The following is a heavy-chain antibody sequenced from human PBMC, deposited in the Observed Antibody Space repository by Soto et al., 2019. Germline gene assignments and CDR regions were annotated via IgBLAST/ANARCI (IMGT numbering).Heavy chain of an antibody. Sequence: SGPTLVNPTQTLTLTCSFSGFSLSATGVGVGWVRQPRGQALEFLALIYWDDDQKFRPSLRNRLTITKDTSKNEVVLTMTNMDSVDSGTYYCVHTPNYRLGGLHYWGRGTLVTVSS. CDR2: IYWDDDQ. J-gene: IGHJ4*02. V-gene: IGHV2-5*02. D-gene: IGHD1-7*01. CDR1: GFSLSATGVG. CDR3: VHTPNYRLGGLHY.